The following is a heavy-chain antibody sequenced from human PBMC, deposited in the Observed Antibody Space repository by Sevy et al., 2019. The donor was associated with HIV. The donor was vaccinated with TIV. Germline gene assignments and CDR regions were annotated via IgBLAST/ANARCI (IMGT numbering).Heavy chain of an antibody. D-gene: IGHD5-18*01. J-gene: IGHJ6*02. CDR1: GGSINSGDYY. V-gene: IGHV4-30-4*01. CDR2: IHHSGST. CDR3: GTSKEYIYGPKEPNYHYGLDV. Sequence: SETLSLTCTVSGGSINSGDYYWTWLRQPPGKGLEWIGYIHHSGSTHHNASLKSRVTISLHTSKNQFSLKLSSLAAADTAVYYCGTSKEYIYGPKEPNYHYGLDVWGQGTTVTVSS.